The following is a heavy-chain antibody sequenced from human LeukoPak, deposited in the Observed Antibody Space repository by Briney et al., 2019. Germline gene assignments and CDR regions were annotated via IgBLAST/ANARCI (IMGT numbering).Heavy chain of an antibody. CDR2: INHSGST. CDR3: ARGVAVAGPDRYYYYYYMDV. Sequence: SSETLSLTCAVYGGSFSGYYWSWIRQPPGKGLEWIGEINHSGSTNYNPSLKSRVTISVDTSKNQFPLKLSSVTAADTAVYYCARGVAVAGPDRYYYYYYMDVWGKGTTVTVSS. J-gene: IGHJ6*03. V-gene: IGHV4-34*01. CDR1: GGSFSGYY. D-gene: IGHD6-19*01.